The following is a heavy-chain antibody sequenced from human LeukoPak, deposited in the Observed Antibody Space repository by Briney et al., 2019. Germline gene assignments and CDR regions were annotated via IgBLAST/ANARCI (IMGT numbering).Heavy chain of an antibody. CDR2: INHSGST. Sequence: SETLSLTCAVYGGSFSGYYWSWIRQPPGKGLEWIGEINHSGSTNYNPSLKSRVTISVDTSTNQFSLKLSSVTAADTAVYYCARGFTVTTRRVFDPWGQGTLVTVSS. V-gene: IGHV4-34*01. D-gene: IGHD4-11*01. J-gene: IGHJ5*02. CDR1: GGSFSGYY. CDR3: ARGFTVTTRRVFDP.